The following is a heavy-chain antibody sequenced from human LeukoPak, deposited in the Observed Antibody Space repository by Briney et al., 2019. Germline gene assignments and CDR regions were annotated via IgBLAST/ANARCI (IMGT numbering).Heavy chain of an antibody. J-gene: IGHJ4*02. CDR2: IYYSGST. Sequence: PSETLSLTCTVSGGSISSYYWSWIRQPPRKGLEWIGYIYYSGSTNYNPSLKSRVTISVDTSKNQFSLKLSSVTAADTAVYYCARKGSKSSHFDYWGQGTLVTVSS. D-gene: IGHD3-10*01. CDR1: GGSISSYY. V-gene: IGHV4-59*01. CDR3: ARKGSKSSHFDY.